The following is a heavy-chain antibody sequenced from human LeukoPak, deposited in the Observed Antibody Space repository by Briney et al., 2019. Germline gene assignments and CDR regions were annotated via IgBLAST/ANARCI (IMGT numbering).Heavy chain of an antibody. J-gene: IGHJ6*02. Sequence: PGGSLRLSCAASGFTFSSYAMSWVRQAPGKGLEWVSAISGSGGSTYYADSVKGRFTISRDNSKNTLYLQMNSLRAEDTAVYYCAFNPADYYYYGMDVWGQGTTVTVSS. CDR2: ISGSGGST. CDR1: GFTFSSYA. CDR3: AFNPADYYYYGMDV. V-gene: IGHV3-23*01. D-gene: IGHD1-14*01.